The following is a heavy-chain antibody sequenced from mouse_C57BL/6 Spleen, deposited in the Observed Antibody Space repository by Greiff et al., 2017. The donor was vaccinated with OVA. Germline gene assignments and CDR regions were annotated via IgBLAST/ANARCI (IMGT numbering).Heavy chain of an antibody. CDR2: IDPSDSYT. V-gene: IGHV1-69*01. CDR3: ARRHYYGSSRYAMDY. Sequence: QVQLQQPGAELVMPGASVKLSCKASGYTFTSYWMHWVKQRPGQGLEWIGEIDPSDSYTNYNQKFKGKSTLTVDKSSSTAYMQLSSLTSEDSAVYYCARRHYYGSSRYAMDYGGQGTSVTVSS. D-gene: IGHD1-1*01. J-gene: IGHJ4*01. CDR1: GYTFTSYW.